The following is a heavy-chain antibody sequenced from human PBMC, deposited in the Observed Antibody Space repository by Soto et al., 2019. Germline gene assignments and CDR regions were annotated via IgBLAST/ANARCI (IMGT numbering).Heavy chain of an antibody. CDR1: GFTFSSYS. V-gene: IGHV3-30*03. J-gene: IGHJ4*02. Sequence: GGSLRLSCAASGFTFSSYSMNWVRQAPGKGLEWVAVISYDGSNKYYADSVKGRFTISRDNSKNTLYLQMNSLRAEDTAVYYCARVEIMYSSSWPFDCWGQGTLVTVSS. D-gene: IGHD6-13*01. CDR2: ISYDGSNK. CDR3: ARVEIMYSSSWPFDC.